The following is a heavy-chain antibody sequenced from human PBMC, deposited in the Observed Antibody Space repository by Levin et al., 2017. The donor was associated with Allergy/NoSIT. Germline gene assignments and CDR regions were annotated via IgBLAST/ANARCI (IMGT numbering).Heavy chain of an antibody. CDR2: IGGSGDRT. CDR3: ARGGSYYQYDAFDN. Sequence: PGGSLRLSCAASGFIFSNYAMSWVRQAPGKGLEWVSSIGGSGDRTYYADSVKGRFIISRDNSKNTLYLQMNTLRADDTAVYYCARGGSYYQYDAFDNWGQGTMVTVSS. CDR1: GFIFSNYA. V-gene: IGHV3-23*01. J-gene: IGHJ3*02. D-gene: IGHD1-26*01.